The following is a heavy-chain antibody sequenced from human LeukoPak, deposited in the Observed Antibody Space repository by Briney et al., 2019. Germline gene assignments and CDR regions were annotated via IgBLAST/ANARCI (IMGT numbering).Heavy chain of an antibody. CDR3: ARVTWLSAAGTEGNFDY. Sequence: GGSLRLSCAPSGFTFTSYSMNWVRQAPGKGLEWVSSISSRSTYIYYADSVKGRFTISRHNAKNSLYLQMDSLRAEDTAVYYCARVTWLSAAGTEGNFDYWGQGTLVTVSS. V-gene: IGHV3-21*01. CDR1: GFTFTSYS. J-gene: IGHJ4*02. CDR2: ISSRSTYI. D-gene: IGHD6-13*01.